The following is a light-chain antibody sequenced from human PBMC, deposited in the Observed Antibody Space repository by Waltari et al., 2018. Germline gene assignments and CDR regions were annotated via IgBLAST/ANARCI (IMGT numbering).Light chain of an antibody. V-gene: IGKV4-1*01. Sequence: DIVMTQSPDSLAVSLGERATINCKSSQSVLSSSNNKNYLGWYQQKPGHPPKLLITWASTRESGVPDRFSGSGSVTDFTLTISTLQAEDVAVYYCQQCYTYPYTFGQGTKLEIK. J-gene: IGKJ2*01. CDR2: WAS. CDR3: QQCYTYPYT. CDR1: QSVLSSSNNKNY.